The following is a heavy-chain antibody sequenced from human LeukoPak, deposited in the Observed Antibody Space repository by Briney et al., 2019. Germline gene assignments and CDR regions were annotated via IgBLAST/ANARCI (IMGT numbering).Heavy chain of an antibody. CDR2: ISGGGGST. D-gene: IGHD3-16*02. Sequence: GGSLRLSCAASGFTFSSYAMSWVRQAPGKGLEWVSAISGGGGSTYYADSVKGRFTISRDNSKNTLYLQMNSLRAEDTAAYYCARDRNYDYIWGSYRPDYFDYWGQGTLVTVSS. V-gene: IGHV3-23*01. J-gene: IGHJ4*02. CDR3: ARDRNYDYIWGSYRPDYFDY. CDR1: GFTFSSYA.